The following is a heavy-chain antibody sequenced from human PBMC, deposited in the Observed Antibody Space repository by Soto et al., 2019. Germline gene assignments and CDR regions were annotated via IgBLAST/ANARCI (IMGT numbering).Heavy chain of an antibody. CDR1: GGSFSGYY. CDR2: INHSGST. V-gene: IGHV4-34*01. CDR3: ARGDPMVAVAGTYFDY. Sequence: QVQLQQWGAGLLKPSETLSLTCAVYGGSFSGYYWSWIRQPPGKGLEWIGEINHSGSTNYNPSRKSRVTISVDTSKNQFSLKLSSVTAADTAVYYCARGDPMVAVAGTYFDYWGQGTLVTVSS. D-gene: IGHD6-19*01. J-gene: IGHJ4*02.